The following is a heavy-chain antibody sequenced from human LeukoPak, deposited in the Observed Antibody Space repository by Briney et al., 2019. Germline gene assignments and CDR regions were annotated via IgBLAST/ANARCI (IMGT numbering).Heavy chain of an antibody. CDR3: ARVPSKEGYKWYFDY. CDR2: ISYIGST. D-gene: IGHD5-24*01. V-gene: IGHV4-59*11. J-gene: IGHJ4*02. CDR1: TDSFSSHY. Sequence: SETLSLTCAVSTDSFSSHYWSWVRQPPGKGLEWIGYISYIGSTNYNPSLKSRVTISIDTSKNQFSLRLRFVNAADTAVYYCARVPSKEGYKWYFDYWGQGTLVTVLS.